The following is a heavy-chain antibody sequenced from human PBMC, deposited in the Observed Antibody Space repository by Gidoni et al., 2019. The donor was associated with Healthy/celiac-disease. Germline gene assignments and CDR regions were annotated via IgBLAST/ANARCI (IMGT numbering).Heavy chain of an antibody. CDR2: IYPVDSDT. CDR1: GYSFSKYW. D-gene: IGHD6-19*01. Sequence: EVQLVQSGAEVKKHGESLKISCQGSGYSFSKYWIGWVRQMPGKGLEWMGIIYPVDSDTRYSPSFQGQFTISAAKSIITAYLQWSSLKASDIAMYYCARLGAVAGTVCWFAPWGQGTLVTVSS. CDR3: ARLGAVAGTVCWFAP. V-gene: IGHV5-51*01. J-gene: IGHJ5*02.